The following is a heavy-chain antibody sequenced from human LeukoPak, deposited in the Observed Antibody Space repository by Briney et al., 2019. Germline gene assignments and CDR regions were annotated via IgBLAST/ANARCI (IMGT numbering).Heavy chain of an antibody. CDR1: GFTFSDYY. CDR2: ISSSGSTI. J-gene: IGHJ6*02. V-gene: IGHV3-11*01. D-gene: IGHD2-2*02. Sequence: GGSLRLSCAASGFTFSDYYMSWIRQAPGKGLEWVSYISSSGSTIYYADSVKGRFTISRDNAKNSLYRQMNSLRAEDTAVYYCARGYCSSTSCYTYYYYGMDVWGQGTTVTVSS. CDR3: ARGYCSSTSCYTYYYYGMDV.